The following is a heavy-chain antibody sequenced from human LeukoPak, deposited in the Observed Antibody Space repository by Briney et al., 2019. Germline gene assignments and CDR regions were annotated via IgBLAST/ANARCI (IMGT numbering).Heavy chain of an antibody. CDR2: IYTGGST. Sequence: SQTLSLTCTVSGVSISSGSYYWSWIRQSAGKGLEWIGRIYTGGSTNYNPSLKSRVTISVDTSKNQFSLKLSSVTAADTAVYYCARGYYGSGSFFDYWGQGTLVTVSS. D-gene: IGHD3-10*01. CDR1: GVSISSGSYY. J-gene: IGHJ4*02. CDR3: ARGYYGSGSFFDY. V-gene: IGHV4-61*02.